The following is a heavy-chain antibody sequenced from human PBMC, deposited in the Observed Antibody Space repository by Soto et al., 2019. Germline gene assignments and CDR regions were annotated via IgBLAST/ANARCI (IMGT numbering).Heavy chain of an antibody. J-gene: IGHJ5*02. CDR2: ISYDGNDK. V-gene: IGHV3-30*18. CDR3: AKAYYDSSGYPP. D-gene: IGHD3-22*01. CDR1: GFTFNSYG. Sequence: GGSLRLSCAASGFTFNSYGMHWVRQAPGKGLEWVAVISYDGNDKYYPDSVKGRFTISRDNSKNTLYLQMNSLRAEDTAVYYCAKAYYDSSGYPPWGQGTLVTVSS.